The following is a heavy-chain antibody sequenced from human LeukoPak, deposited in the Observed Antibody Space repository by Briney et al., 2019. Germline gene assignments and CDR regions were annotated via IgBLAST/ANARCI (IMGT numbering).Heavy chain of an antibody. V-gene: IGHV4-39*01. J-gene: IGHJ5*02. CDR1: GGSISSSSYY. D-gene: IGHD2-15*01. Sequence: KPSETLSLTCTVSGGSISSSSYYWGWIRQPPGKGLEWIGGIYYSGSTYYNPSLKSRVTISVDTSKNQFSLKLSSVTAGDTAVYYCASEGIVVVVAASGWFDPWGQGTLVTVSS. CDR3: ASEGIVVVVAASGWFDP. CDR2: IYYSGST.